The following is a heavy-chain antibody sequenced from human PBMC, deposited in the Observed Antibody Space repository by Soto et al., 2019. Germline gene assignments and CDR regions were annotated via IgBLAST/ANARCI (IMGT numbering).Heavy chain of an antibody. CDR2: IYYRGST. J-gene: IGHJ6*02. Sequence: QVQLQESGPGLVKPSETLSLTCTVSGGSISSYYWSWIRQPPGKGLEWIGYIYYRGSTNYNPSLKSRVTISVDTSKNQFSLKLSSVTAADTAVYYCAREGVSSSWYNYYGMDVWGQGTTVTVSS. V-gene: IGHV4-59*01. CDR1: GGSISSYY. D-gene: IGHD6-13*01. CDR3: AREGVSSSWYNYYGMDV.